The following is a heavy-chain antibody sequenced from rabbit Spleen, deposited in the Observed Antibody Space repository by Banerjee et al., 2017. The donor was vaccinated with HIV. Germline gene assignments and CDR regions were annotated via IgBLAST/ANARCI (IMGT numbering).Heavy chain of an antibody. Sequence: QSLEESGGGLVQPEGSLALTCKASGFSFSSSDYICWVRQAPGKGLEWISCIDTSDGDTNYANWPKGRFTISKTSSTTVTLQMTSLTAADTATYFCARNYVNAFDPWGQGTLVTVS. J-gene: IGHJ2*01. V-gene: IGHV1S40*01. CDR1: GFSFSSSDY. CDR2: IDTSDGDT. CDR3: ARNYVNAFDP. D-gene: IGHD1-1*01.